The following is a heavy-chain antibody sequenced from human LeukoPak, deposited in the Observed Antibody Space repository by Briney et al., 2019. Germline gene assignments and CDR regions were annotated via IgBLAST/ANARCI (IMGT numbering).Heavy chain of an antibody. CDR1: GGSLSGYY. CDR2: INHSGST. D-gene: IGHD2-21*02. CDR3: AGYEIVVVTATPWFDP. J-gene: IGHJ5*02. Sequence: PSETLSLTCAVYGGSLSGYYWSWIRQPPGKGLEWIGEINHSGSTNYNPSLKSRVTISVDTSKNQFSLKLSSVTAADTAVYNCAGYEIVVVTATPWFDPWGQGTLVTVSS. V-gene: IGHV4-34*01.